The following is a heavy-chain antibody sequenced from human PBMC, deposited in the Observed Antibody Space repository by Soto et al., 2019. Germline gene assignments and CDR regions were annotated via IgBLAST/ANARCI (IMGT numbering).Heavy chain of an antibody. J-gene: IGHJ3*02. CDR1: GGSISSYY. CDR3: ARRYGSAFDI. V-gene: IGHV4-59*01. CDR2: ICFSGCT. D-gene: IGHD4-17*01. Sequence: QVQLQESGPGLVKPSETLSLTCTVSGGSISSYYWSWIRQPPGKGLEWIGYICFSGCTNYNPSLKSRVTISVDTSKNQFSLKLSSVTAADTAVYYCARRYGSAFDIWGHGTMVTVSS.